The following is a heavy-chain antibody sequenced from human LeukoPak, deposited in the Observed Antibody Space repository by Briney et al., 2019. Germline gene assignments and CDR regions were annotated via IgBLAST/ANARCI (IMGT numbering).Heavy chain of an antibody. CDR3: ATSRTFDY. J-gene: IGHJ4*02. Sequence: EPGGSLRLSCAGSGFSISNYWMSWVRQAPGKGLEWVANIKQDGSEKYYVDSVKGRFTISRDNAKNSLYLQMNTLRAEDTAVYYCATSRTFDYWGQGTLVTVSS. CDR2: IKQDGSEK. D-gene: IGHD6-13*01. CDR1: GFSISNYW. V-gene: IGHV3-7*01.